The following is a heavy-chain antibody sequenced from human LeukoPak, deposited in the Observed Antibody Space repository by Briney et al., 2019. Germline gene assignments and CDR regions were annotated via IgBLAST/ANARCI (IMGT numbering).Heavy chain of an antibody. D-gene: IGHD3-9*01. J-gene: IGHJ4*02. V-gene: IGHV3-23*01. Sequence: PGGSLRLSCAASGLTFRNYWMSWVRQAPGKGLEWVSIITSGVGITYYADSVKGRFTISRDNSKNTLYLQMNSLRAEDTAVYYCAKFDEALSGYFGYWGQGTLVTVSS. CDR3: AKFDEALSGYFGY. CDR1: GLTFRNYW. CDR2: ITSGVGIT.